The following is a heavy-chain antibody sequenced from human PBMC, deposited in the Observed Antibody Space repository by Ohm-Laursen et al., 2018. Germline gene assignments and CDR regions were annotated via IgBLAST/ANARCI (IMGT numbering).Heavy chain of an antibody. V-gene: IGHV2-5*02. CDR3: VHKLWQLERVGVFFDS. D-gene: IGHD1-1*01. J-gene: IGHJ4*02. CDR2: IYWDDYT. Sequence: STQTLTLTCTFSGFSLSTGGVGVGWVRQPPGKALEWLAVIYWDDYTAYSPSLKSRLTITKDSSKNQVVLSMSNMDPVDTATYYCVHKLWQLERVGVFFDSWGQGSLVTVSS. CDR1: GFSLSTGGVG.